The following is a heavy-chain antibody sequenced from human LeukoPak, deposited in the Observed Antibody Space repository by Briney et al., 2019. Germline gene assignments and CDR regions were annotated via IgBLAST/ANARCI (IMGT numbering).Heavy chain of an antibody. CDR1: GFTFSSYA. Sequence: GGSLRLSCAASGFTFSSYAMSWVRQAPGKGLEWVSAISGSGVGTYYADSVKGRFTISRDNSKNTLYLQMNSLRAEDTAVYYCAKDSPVGYCSGGSCYSPEDYWGQGTLVTVSS. J-gene: IGHJ4*02. V-gene: IGHV3-23*01. D-gene: IGHD2-15*01. CDR2: ISGSGVGT. CDR3: AKDSPVGYCSGGSCYSPEDY.